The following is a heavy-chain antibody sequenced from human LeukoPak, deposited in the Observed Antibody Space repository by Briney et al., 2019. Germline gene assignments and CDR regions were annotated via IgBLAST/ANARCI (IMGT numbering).Heavy chain of an antibody. J-gene: IGHJ4*02. CDR2: IDPSDSYT. CDR1: GYSFTSYW. CDR3: ARHPFISASDY. Sequence: GESLKISCKASGYSFTSYWITWVRQMPGKGLEWMGRIDPSDSYTIYSPPFQGHVTFSSDKSISPAYLQWSSLKAADTATYYCARHPFISASDYWGQGTLVTVSS. D-gene: IGHD3-3*02. V-gene: IGHV5-10-1*01.